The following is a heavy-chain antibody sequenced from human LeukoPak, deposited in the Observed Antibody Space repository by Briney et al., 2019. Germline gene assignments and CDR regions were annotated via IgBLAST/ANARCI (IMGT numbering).Heavy chain of an antibody. J-gene: IGHJ4*02. CDR3: AAQVRDILTGSGYFDY. Sequence: GGSLRLSCAASGFTVSSNYMSWVRQAPGKGLEWVSAIYSGGSTYYADSVKGRFTISRDNSKNTLYLQMNSLRAEDTAVYYCAAQVRDILTGSGYFDYWGQGTLVTVSS. D-gene: IGHD3-9*01. CDR1: GFTVSSNY. CDR2: IYSGGST. V-gene: IGHV3-53*01.